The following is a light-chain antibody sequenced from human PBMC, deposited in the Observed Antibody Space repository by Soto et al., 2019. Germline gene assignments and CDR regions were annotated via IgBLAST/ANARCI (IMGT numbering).Light chain of an antibody. CDR3: AAWDDSLSGWV. J-gene: IGLJ3*02. CDR2: RNN. CDR1: SSNIESNY. Sequence: QSVLTQPPSASGTPGQRVTISCSGSSSNIESNYVYWYQQLPGTAPKLLIYRNNRRPSGVPDRFSGSKSGTSASLTISGLRSEDEADYYCAAWDDSLSGWVFGGGTKLTVL. V-gene: IGLV1-47*01.